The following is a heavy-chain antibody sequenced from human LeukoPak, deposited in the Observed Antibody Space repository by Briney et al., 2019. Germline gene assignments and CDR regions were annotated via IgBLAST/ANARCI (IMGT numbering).Heavy chain of an antibody. V-gene: IGHV1-2*02. CDR1: GYTFTGYY. CDR2: INPNSGGT. Sequence: ASVKVSCKASGYTFTGYYMHWVRQAPGQGLEWMGWINPNSGGTNYAQKFQGRVTITADESTSTAYMELSSLRSEDTAVYYCARSSQRYYYDPIDYWGQGTLVTVSS. CDR3: ARSSQRYYYDPIDY. J-gene: IGHJ4*02. D-gene: IGHD3-22*01.